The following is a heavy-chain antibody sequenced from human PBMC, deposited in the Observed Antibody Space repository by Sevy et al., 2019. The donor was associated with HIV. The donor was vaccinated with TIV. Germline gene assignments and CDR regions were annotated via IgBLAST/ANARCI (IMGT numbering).Heavy chain of an antibody. CDR3: ASEYCSRGICFFDH. J-gene: IGHJ5*02. D-gene: IGHD2-15*01. V-gene: IGHV3-53*01. CDR1: GFDIRSNY. CDR2: IHAGGTA. Sequence: GGSLRLSCVVSGFDIRSNYMSWVRQAPGKGLEWVSHIHAGGTAYYADSVKGRFTFSRDDSKNTVSLQMRSLRDEDSAIYYCASEYCSRGICFFDHWGQGIQVTVSS.